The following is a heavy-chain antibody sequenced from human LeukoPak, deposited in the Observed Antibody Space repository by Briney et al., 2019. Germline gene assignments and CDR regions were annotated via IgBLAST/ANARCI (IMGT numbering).Heavy chain of an antibody. CDR2: ISPSGGST. D-gene: IGHD6-13*01. Sequence: ASVKVSCKAFGYTFTSNYMHWVRQAPGQGPEWMGVISPSGGSTTYAQKFQGRVTMTRDMSTSKVYMELSSLRSEDTAVYYCARGVINIAAHIDYWGQGTLVTVSS. CDR3: ARGVINIAAHIDY. CDR1: GYTFTSNY. V-gene: IGHV1-46*01. J-gene: IGHJ4*02.